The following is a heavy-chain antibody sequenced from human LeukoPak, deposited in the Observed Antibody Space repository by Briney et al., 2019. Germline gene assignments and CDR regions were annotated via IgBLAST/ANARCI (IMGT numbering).Heavy chain of an antibody. V-gene: IGHV3-48*01. CDR2: ISGSSGII. CDR3: ARELISTTWSGNRSYFDL. Sequence: GGSLRLSCAASGFTFNTYTMNWVRQAPGKGLEWVSYISGSSGIIDYADSVRGRFTISRDNAKNSLYLQMNSLRAEDTAVYYCARELISTTWSGNRSYFDLWGRGTPVTVSS. D-gene: IGHD3-3*01. CDR1: GFTFNTYT. J-gene: IGHJ2*01.